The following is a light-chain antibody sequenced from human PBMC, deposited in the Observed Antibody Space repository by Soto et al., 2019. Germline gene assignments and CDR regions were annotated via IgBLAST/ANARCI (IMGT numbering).Light chain of an antibody. CDR1: SSDVGSYNF. CDR2: EGS. V-gene: IGLV2-23*01. J-gene: IGLJ3*02. CDR3: CSYAGGNTWV. Sequence: QSALTQPASVSGSPGQSITISCTGPSSDVGSYNFVSWYQHYPGEAPKLMIYEGSKRPSGVSNRFSGSQSGNTASLTVSGLQAEDEADYYCCSYAGGNTWVFGGGTKLTVL.